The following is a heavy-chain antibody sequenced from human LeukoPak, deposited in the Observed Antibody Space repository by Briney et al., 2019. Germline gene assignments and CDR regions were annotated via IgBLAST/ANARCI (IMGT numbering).Heavy chain of an antibody. V-gene: IGHV4-34*01. CDR1: GGSFSSYY. D-gene: IGHD3-10*01. CDR2: ISRRGNT. CDR3: ARHGEYYFDY. Sequence: SETLSLTCAVYGGSFSSYYWSWIRQPPGKGLEYIGQISRRGNTNYNPSLKSRVTISVDTSKNQLSLKLSTVTAADTAPYYCARHGEYYFDYWGQGTLVTVSS. J-gene: IGHJ4*02.